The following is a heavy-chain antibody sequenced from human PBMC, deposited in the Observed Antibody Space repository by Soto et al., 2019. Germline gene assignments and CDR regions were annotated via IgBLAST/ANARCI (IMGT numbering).Heavy chain of an antibody. CDR2: ISGSGGST. D-gene: IGHD3-10*01. CDR3: AKCHPYYYGSGSYYNPSYYYYGMDV. V-gene: IGHV3-23*01. Sequence: GGSLRLSCAASGFTFSSYAMSWVRQAPGKGLEWVSAISGSGGSTYYADSVKGRFTISRDNSKNTLYLQMNSLRAEDTAVYYCAKCHPYYYGSGSYYNPSYYYYGMDVWGQGTTVTVSS. J-gene: IGHJ6*02. CDR1: GFTFSSYA.